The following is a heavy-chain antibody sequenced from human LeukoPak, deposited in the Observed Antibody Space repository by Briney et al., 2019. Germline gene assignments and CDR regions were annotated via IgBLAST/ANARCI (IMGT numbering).Heavy chain of an antibody. Sequence: GGSLRLSCAASGFTFSSYTMSWVRQAPGKGLEWVSGITSSGTHTYYVDSVEGRFTISRDNSKNMLYVQMTSLRAEDTAVYYCGHPELPWGQGTLVTVSS. CDR3: GHPELP. CDR1: GFTFSSYT. J-gene: IGHJ4*02. D-gene: IGHD1-1*01. CDR2: ITSSGTHT. V-gene: IGHV3-23*01.